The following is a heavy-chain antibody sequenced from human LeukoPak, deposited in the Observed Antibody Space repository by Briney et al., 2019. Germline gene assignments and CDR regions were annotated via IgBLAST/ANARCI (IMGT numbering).Heavy chain of an antibody. CDR3: PKVSGSGWHFDH. V-gene: IGHV3-48*03. CDR2: ISSSGILI. CDR1: GFTFSNYE. J-gene: IGHJ4*02. Sequence: GGSLRLSCAASGFTFSNYEMNWVRQAPGKGLEWVSFISSSGILIYYADSVKGRFTISRDNGKNSLFLQMDSLRVEDTAVYYCPKVSGSGWHFDHWGQGTLVTVSS. D-gene: IGHD6-19*01.